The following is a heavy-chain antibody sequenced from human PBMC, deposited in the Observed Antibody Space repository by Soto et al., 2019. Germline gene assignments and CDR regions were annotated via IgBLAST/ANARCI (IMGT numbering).Heavy chain of an antibody. CDR3: ARDRVVTMVRGVTWHLYYYGMDV. Sequence: SETLSLTCTVSGGSISSGGYYWSWIRQHPGKGLEWIGYIYYSGSTYYNPSLKSRVTISVDTSKNQFSLKLSSVTAADTAVYYCARDRVVTMVRGVTWHLYYYGMDVCGQGTTVTVSS. D-gene: IGHD3-10*01. J-gene: IGHJ6*02. CDR2: IYYSGST. V-gene: IGHV4-31*03. CDR1: GGSISSGGYY.